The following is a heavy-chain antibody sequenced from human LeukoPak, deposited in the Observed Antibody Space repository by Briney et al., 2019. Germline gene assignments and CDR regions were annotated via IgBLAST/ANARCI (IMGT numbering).Heavy chain of an antibody. Sequence: PGGSLRLSCAASGFTFSTYWMSWVRQAPGKGLEWVSGINWNGGGTGYADSVKGRFTISRDNAKNSLYLQMNSLRAEDTAVYYCARVLAVAGGPFDYWGQGTLVTVSS. D-gene: IGHD6-19*01. CDR2: INWNGGGT. V-gene: IGHV3-20*04. CDR1: GFTFSTYW. CDR3: ARVLAVAGGPFDY. J-gene: IGHJ4*02.